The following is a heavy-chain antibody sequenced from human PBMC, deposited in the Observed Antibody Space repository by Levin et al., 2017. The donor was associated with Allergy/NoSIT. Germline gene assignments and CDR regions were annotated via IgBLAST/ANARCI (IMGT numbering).Heavy chain of an antibody. Sequence: GGSLRLSCAASGFTFSSYGMHWVRQAPGKGLEWVAVISYDGSGKYYADSVKGRFTISRDNSKNTLYLQMNSLRAEDTAVYYCAKGMTERYFDWLIFRWGQGTLVTVSS. CDR2: ISYDGSGK. D-gene: IGHD3-9*01. CDR3: AKGMTERYFDWLIFR. J-gene: IGHJ4*02. CDR1: GFTFSSYG. V-gene: IGHV3-30*18.